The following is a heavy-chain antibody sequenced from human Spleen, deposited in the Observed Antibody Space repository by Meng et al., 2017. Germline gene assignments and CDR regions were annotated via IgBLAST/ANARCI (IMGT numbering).Heavy chain of an antibody. V-gene: IGHV1-2*06. J-gene: IGHJ4*02. CDR2: INPNSGGT. D-gene: IGHD2-2*01. Sequence: QVQLVQSGAEVKEPGASVKVSCKASGYTFTAYYMHWVRQAPGQGLEWMGRINPNSGGTNYAQKFQGRVSMTRDTSISTAYMELSSLRSDDTAVYYCAPSSSISYFDYWGQGTLVTVSS. CDR3: APSSSISYFDY. CDR1: GYTFTAYY.